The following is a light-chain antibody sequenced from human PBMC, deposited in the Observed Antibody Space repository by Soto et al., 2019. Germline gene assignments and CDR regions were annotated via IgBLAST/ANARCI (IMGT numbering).Light chain of an antibody. Sequence: QSALTQPPSASGSPGRSVTISCTGTSSDVGGYDYVSWFQQHPGKAPKLIIYEVTKRPSGVPDRFSASKSGNTASLTVSGLQAEDEADYYCSSFVAGNNYWVFGGGTKVTVX. CDR2: EVT. CDR1: SSDVGGYDY. CDR3: SSFVAGNNYWV. J-gene: IGLJ3*02. V-gene: IGLV2-8*01.